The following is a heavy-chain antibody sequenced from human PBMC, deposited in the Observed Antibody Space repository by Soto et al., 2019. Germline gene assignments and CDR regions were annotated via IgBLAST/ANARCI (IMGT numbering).Heavy chain of an antibody. CDR2: IKQDGSEK. CDR1: GFTFSSYW. V-gene: IGHV3-7*01. D-gene: IGHD2-15*01. Sequence: GSLRLSCAASGFTFSSYWMSWVRQAPGKGLEWVANIKQDGSEKYYVDSVKGRFTISRDNAKNSLYLQMNSLRAEDTAVYYCARDLRYCSGGSCYLYYYYYGMDVWGQGTTVTVSS. CDR3: ARDLRYCSGGSCYLYYYYYGMDV. J-gene: IGHJ6*02.